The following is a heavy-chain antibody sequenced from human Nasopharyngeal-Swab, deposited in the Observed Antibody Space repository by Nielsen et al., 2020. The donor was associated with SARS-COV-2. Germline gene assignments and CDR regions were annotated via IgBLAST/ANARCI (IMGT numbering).Heavy chain of an antibody. CDR1: GFTINSRN. J-gene: IGHJ4*02. CDR2: ISSSSDTI. Sequence: GESLKISCAASGFTINSRNLNWIRQAPGKGLEWISYISSSSDTISYADSVKGRFTISRDNAKNSLYLQMNSLRAEDTAVYYCAFGHHGWGQGIMVTVSS. V-gene: IGHV3-48*01. CDR3: AFGHHG. D-gene: IGHD1-14*01.